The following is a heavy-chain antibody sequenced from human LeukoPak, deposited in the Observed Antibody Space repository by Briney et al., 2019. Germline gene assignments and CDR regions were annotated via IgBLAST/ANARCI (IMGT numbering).Heavy chain of an antibody. Sequence: GGSLRLSCAASGFTFSSYSMNWVRQAPGKGLEWVSSISSSSSYIYYADSVKGRFTISRDNAKNSLYLQMNSLRAEDTAVYYCATDLLIITAAGTCDYWGQGTLVTVPS. CDR2: ISSSSSYI. D-gene: IGHD6-13*01. CDR3: ATDLLIITAAGTCDY. V-gene: IGHV3-21*01. J-gene: IGHJ4*02. CDR1: GFTFSSYS.